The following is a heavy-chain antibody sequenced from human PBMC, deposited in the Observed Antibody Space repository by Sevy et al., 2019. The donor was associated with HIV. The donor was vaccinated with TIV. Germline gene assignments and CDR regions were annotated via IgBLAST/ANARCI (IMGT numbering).Heavy chain of an antibody. CDR3: ALERLSSDVAEYFEN. Sequence: GGSLRLSCAASGFTVSRNYMSWVRQAPGKGLEWVSVIYSDGKTFYADSVQDRFTISRDNSKNTLYLQMNSLRAEDTAVYSCALERLSSDVAEYFENWGQGTLVTVSS. CDR2: IYSDGKT. J-gene: IGHJ1*01. CDR1: GFTVSRNY. D-gene: IGHD1-1*01. V-gene: IGHV3-66*01.